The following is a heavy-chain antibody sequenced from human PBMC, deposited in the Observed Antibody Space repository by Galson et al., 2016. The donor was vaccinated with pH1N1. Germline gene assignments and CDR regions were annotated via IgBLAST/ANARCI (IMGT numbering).Heavy chain of an antibody. V-gene: IGHV3-64*02. D-gene: IGHD5-18*01. Sequence: SLRLSCAASGFTFSRHTMHWVRQAPGKGLQYVSVIGTTEINIFYEDSVRDRFTVSRDNVRYTLHLQMDSLRTEDTAIYYCARDNGYYTDFDYWGQGTLVTVSP. J-gene: IGHJ4*02. CDR1: GFTFSRHT. CDR2: IGTTEINI. CDR3: ARDNGYYTDFDY.